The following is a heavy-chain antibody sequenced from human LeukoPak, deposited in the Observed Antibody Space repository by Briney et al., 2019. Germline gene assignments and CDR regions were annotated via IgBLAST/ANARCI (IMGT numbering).Heavy chain of an antibody. CDR3: ASESLVKTLVRGAIDYYYGMDV. V-gene: IGHV3-7*01. CDR2: IKEDGSEK. Sequence: PGGSLRLSCAVSGFIFSNYWMSWVRQAPGKGLEWVANIKEDGSEKYYVDSVKGRFTISRDNAKNSLYLQMNSLRAEDTAVYYCASESLVKTLVRGAIDYYYGMDVWGQGTTVTVSS. CDR1: GFIFSNYW. D-gene: IGHD3-10*01. J-gene: IGHJ6*02.